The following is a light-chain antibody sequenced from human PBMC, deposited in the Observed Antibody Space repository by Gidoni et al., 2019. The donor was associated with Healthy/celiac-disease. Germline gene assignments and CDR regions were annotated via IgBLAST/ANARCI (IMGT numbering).Light chain of an antibody. CDR1: QSVSSSY. V-gene: IGKV3-20*01. CDR2: GAS. J-gene: IGKJ1*01. CDR3: QQYGSSPKT. Sequence: EIVLTQSPGTLSLSPGERATLTCRASQSVSSSYLAWYQQKPVQAPRLLIYGASRRATGIPDRFSGSGSGTDFTLTISRLEPVDFAVYYFQQYGSSPKTFGQGTKVEIK.